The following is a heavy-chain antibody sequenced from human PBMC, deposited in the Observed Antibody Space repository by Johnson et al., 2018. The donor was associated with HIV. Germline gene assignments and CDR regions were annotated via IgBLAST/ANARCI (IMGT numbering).Heavy chain of an antibody. CDR2: ISYSGSDT. Sequence: QVQLVESGGGVVQPGRSLRLSCAASGFTFSSYAMHWVRQAPDKGLEWVAFISYSGSDTYYVASVKGRFTVSRDNSENTLFLQMNSLRDEDTAVYYCAKERTAMVTPFDAWGQGTRVTVSS. D-gene: IGHD5-18*01. V-gene: IGHV3-30*04. CDR1: GFTFSSYA. CDR3: AKERTAMVTPFDA. J-gene: IGHJ3*01.